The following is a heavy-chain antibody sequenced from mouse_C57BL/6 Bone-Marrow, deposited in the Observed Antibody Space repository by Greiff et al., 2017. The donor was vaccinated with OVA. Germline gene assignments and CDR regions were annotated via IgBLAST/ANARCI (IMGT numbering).Heavy chain of an antibody. CDR2: ISSGSSTV. CDR3: TRGGLRRSYSMDY. J-gene: IGHJ4*01. Sequence: EVQLVESGGGLVKPGGSLKLSCAASGFTFSDYGMHWVRQAPEKGLEWVAYISSGSSTVYYADTVKGRCTISRDNAKNTLFLQMTSLMSRDTAMYYCTRGGLRRSYSMDYWGQGTSVTVSS. D-gene: IGHD2-4*01. V-gene: IGHV5-17*01. CDR1: GFTFSDYG.